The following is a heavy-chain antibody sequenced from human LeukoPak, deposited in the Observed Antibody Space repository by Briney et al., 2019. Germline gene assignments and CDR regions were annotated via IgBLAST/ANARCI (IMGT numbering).Heavy chain of an antibody. V-gene: IGHV4-59*12. J-gene: IGHJ3*02. Sequence: PSETLSLTCTVSGGSIDNFYWSWIRQSPGKGLEWIGYLYYTGITNSNPSLRRRVTISLDRSKNQFSLNLKSVTAADTAVYYCARERSSYGVFEIWGQGTMVTVSS. D-gene: IGHD5-18*01. CDR3: ARERSSYGVFEI. CDR1: GGSIDNFY. CDR2: LYYTGIT.